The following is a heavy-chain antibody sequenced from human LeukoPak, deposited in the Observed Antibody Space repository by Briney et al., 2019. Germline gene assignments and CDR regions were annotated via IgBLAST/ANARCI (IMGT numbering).Heavy chain of an antibody. CDR2: INHSGST. D-gene: IGHD4-17*01. CDR3: ARGSATVTN. Sequence: PSETLSLTCAVSGGSLSGAYWSWIRQSPGKGLEWIGEINHSGSTTYNPSLKSRVTMSVDTSKNQSSLKLSSVTAADTAVYYCARGSATVTNWGQGTLVTVSS. V-gene: IGHV4-34*01. J-gene: IGHJ4*02. CDR1: GGSLSGAY.